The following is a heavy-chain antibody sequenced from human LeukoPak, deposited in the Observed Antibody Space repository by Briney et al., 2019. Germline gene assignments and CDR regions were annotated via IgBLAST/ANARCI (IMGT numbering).Heavy chain of an antibody. V-gene: IGHV3-23*01. CDR1: GFTFSSYG. CDR2: ISGSGGST. CDR3: AKDGGYYGSGSYYNPLAY. J-gene: IGHJ4*02. D-gene: IGHD3-10*01. Sequence: GGSLRLSCAASGFTFSSYGMSWVRQAPGRGLEWVSAISGSGGSTYYADSVKGRFTISRDNSKNTLYLQMNSLRAEDTAVYYCAKDGGYYGSGSYYNPLAYWGQGTLVTVSS.